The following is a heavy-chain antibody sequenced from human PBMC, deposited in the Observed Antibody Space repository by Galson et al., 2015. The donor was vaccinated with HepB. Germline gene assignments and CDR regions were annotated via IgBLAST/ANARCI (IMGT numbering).Heavy chain of an antibody. CDR2: INYDGSNK. CDR3: AKDASNYYVHY. CDR1: GFTFSSYG. Sequence: SLRLSCAASGFTFSSYGLHWVRQAPGKGLQWVAFINYDGSNKYYADSVKGRFTISRDSSKNTLYLQMNSLRAEDTAVYYCAKDASNYYVHYWGQGTLVTVSA. J-gene: IGHJ4*02. D-gene: IGHD3-10*02. V-gene: IGHV3-30*02.